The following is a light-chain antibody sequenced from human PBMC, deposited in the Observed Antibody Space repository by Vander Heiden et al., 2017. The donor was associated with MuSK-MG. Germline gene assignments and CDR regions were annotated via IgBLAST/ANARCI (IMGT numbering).Light chain of an antibody. Sequence: DIVMSQSQLSLHVSSGEPASISCRSSLSLRHSNGYNYLDWYLQNPGQCPQLLLYLGSKRSSGVPDRFSGNGPVTDFTLEISRVVAEDVGVYYCWQVLKAPRTFGQGTKVEIK. J-gene: IGKJ1*01. CDR3: WQVLKAPRT. CDR2: LGS. V-gene: IGKV2-28*01. CDR1: LSLRHSNGYNY.